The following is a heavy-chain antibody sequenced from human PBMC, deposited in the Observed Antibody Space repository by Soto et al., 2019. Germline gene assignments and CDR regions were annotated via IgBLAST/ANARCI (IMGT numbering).Heavy chain of an antibody. J-gene: IGHJ4*02. CDR3: ARTALLEWLFFDY. D-gene: IGHD3-3*02. Sequence: PSETLSLTCNVSGGSVSSDRYYWSWIRQPPGKGLEWIGYVYYSGSTHFNPSLKSRLTISVDTSKNQSSLKLTSVTAADTARYYCARTALLEWLFFDYWGQGALVTVSS. CDR2: VYYSGST. V-gene: IGHV4-61*01. CDR1: GGSVSSDRYY.